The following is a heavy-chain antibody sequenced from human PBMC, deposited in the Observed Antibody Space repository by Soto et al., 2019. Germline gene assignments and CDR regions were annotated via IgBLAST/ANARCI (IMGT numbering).Heavy chain of an antibody. V-gene: IGHV4-39*01. Sequence: SETLSLTCTVSGGSISRSTYYWDWIRQPPGKGLEWIGAMYYTGNKNYNPSLESRVTMSVDTSKNQFSLKLSSVTPTDTAVYYWARRSSSSLGSLFDPWGRGILVTVSS. CDR3: ARRSSSSLGSLFDP. CDR1: GGSISRSTYY. J-gene: IGHJ5*02. D-gene: IGHD6-6*01. CDR2: MYYTGNK.